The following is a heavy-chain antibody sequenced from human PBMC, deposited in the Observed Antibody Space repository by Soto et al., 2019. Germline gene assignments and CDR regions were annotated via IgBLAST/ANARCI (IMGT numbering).Heavy chain of an antibody. J-gene: IGHJ4*02. V-gene: IGHV4-39*01. CDR3: ARHSDYYDSSGYWPLYYFDY. Sequence: SETLSLTCTVSGGSISSSSYYWGWIRQPPGKGLEWIGSIYYSGSTYYNPSLKSRVTISVDTSKNQFSLKLSSVTAADTAVYYCARHSDYYDSSGYWPLYYFDYWGQGTLVTVSS. D-gene: IGHD3-22*01. CDR2: IYYSGST. CDR1: GGSISSSSYY.